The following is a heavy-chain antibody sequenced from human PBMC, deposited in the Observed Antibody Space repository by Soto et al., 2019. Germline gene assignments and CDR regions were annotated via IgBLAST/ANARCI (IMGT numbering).Heavy chain of an antibody. J-gene: IGHJ6*02. Sequence: PSETLSLTCAVYGGSFSGYDWSWIRQPPGKGLEWIGEINHSGSTNYNPSLKIRVTISVDTSKNQFSLKLSSLTAADTAVYYCARAMRGFNYYYGMDVWGHGTTVTYSS. CDR1: GGSFSGYD. CDR3: ARAMRGFNYYYGMDV. V-gene: IGHV4-34*01. CDR2: INHSGST. D-gene: IGHD3-10*01.